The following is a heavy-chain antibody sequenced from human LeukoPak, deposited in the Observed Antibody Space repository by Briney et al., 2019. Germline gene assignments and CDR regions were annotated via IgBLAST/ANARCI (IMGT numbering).Heavy chain of an antibody. V-gene: IGHV3-7*01. CDR2: IKQDGSEK. CDR3: ARGGRYCSSTSCYILD. CDR1: GFSFSSYD. J-gene: IGHJ4*02. D-gene: IGHD2-2*02. Sequence: GGSLRLSCAASGFSFSSYDMSWDRQAPGKGLEWLASIKQDGSEKYYVDSVKGRFTISRDNAKNSLYLQMNSLRVEDTAVYYCARGGRYCSSTSCYILDWGQGTLVTVSS.